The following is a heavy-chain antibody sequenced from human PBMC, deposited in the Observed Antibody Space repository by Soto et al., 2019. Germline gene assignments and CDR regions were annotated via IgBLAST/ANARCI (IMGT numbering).Heavy chain of an antibody. V-gene: IGHV1-18*01. CDR3: ARDQGGSIAAAGTRRYYVMAV. CDR1: GYTFTSYG. D-gene: IGHD6-13*01. CDR2: ISAYNGNT. Sequence: QVQLVQSGAEVKKPGASVKVSCKASGYTFTSYGISWVRQAPGQGLEWMGWISAYNGNTNYAQKLQGRVTMTTDTPTSTAYRELRSLRSDDTAVYYCARDQGGSIAAAGTRRYYVMAVWGKGTTVTVSS. J-gene: IGHJ6*04.